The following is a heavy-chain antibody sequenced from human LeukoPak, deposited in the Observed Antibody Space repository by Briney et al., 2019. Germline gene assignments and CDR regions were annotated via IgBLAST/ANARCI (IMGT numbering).Heavy chain of an antibody. CDR2: IWCDGSNK. Sequence: GRSLRLSCAASGFTFSSYGMHWVRQAPGKGLEWVAVIWCDGSNKYYADSVKGRFTISRDNSKNTLYLQMNSLRAEDTAVYYCAKSSGGYGPLDSWGQGTLVTVSS. CDR3: AKSSGGYGPLDS. V-gene: IGHV3-33*06. D-gene: IGHD5-18*01. J-gene: IGHJ4*02. CDR1: GFTFSSYG.